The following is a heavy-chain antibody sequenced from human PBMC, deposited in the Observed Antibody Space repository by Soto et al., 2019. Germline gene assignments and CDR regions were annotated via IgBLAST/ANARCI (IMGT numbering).Heavy chain of an antibody. CDR3: ARVAGVNSSGWYVRGTRWFDP. CDR2: IIPILGIA. CDR1: GGTFSSYT. J-gene: IGHJ5*02. D-gene: IGHD6-19*01. Sequence: GASVKVSCKASGGTFSSYTISWVRQAPGQGLEWMGRIIPILGIANYAQKFQGRVTITADKSTSTAYMELSSLRSEDTAVYYCARVAGVNSSGWYVRGTRWFDPWGQGTLVTVSS. V-gene: IGHV1-69*02.